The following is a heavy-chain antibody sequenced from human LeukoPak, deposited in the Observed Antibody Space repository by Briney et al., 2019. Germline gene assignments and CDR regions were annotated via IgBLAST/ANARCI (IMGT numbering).Heavy chain of an antibody. D-gene: IGHD6-19*01. CDR3: AKNTGYSSGFIDY. Sequence: ETLSLTCTVSGGSISSSSYYWGWIRQAPGKGLEWVSGIRGIGSNTFYADSVKGRFTISTDNSNNTLYLQMNSLRAEDTAIYYCAKNTGYSSGFIDYWGQGTLVTVSS. CDR2: IRGIGSNT. CDR1: GGSISSSSYY. V-gene: IGHV3-23*01. J-gene: IGHJ4*02.